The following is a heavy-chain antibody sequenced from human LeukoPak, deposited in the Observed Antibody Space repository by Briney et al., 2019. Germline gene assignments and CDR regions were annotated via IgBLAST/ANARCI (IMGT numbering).Heavy chain of an antibody. V-gene: IGHV1-2*02. CDR1: GYTFTGYY. CDR2: ISPNSGGP. Sequence: GASVKVSCKASGYTFTGYYMHWVRQAPGQGLEWMGWISPNSGGPNYAQKVQGRVTMTRDTSISTAYMELSRLRSDDTAVYYCARVTVGATEDVDYWGQGTLVTVSS. D-gene: IGHD1-26*01. J-gene: IGHJ4*02. CDR3: ARVTVGATEDVDY.